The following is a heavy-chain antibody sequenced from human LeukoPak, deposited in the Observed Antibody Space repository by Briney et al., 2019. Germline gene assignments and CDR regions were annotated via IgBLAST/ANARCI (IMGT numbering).Heavy chain of an antibody. CDR2: INHSGST. V-gene: IGHV4-34*01. CDR1: GGSFSGYY. Sequence: SETLSLTCAVYGGSFSGYYWSWIRQPPGKGLEWIGEINHSGSTNYNPSLKSRVTISVDTSKNQFSLKLSSVTAADTAVYYCARVSLLWFGELLSFFDYWGQGTLVTVSS. D-gene: IGHD3-10*01. J-gene: IGHJ4*02. CDR3: ARVSLLWFGELLSFFDY.